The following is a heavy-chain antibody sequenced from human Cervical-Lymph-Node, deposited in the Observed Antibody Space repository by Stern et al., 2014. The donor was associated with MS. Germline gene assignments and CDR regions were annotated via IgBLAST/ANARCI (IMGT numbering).Heavy chain of an antibody. Sequence: QVQLQQWGAGLLRPSETLSITCEVSGVSFSNYYWSWIRQPPGKRPEWIGDINHGGNTNYNPSLRGRVTLSVDASKNQFSLNLPSVTAADTAVYYCALPEHSWGQGSLVTVTS. J-gene: IGHJ4*02. CDR1: GVSFSNYY. CDR3: ALPEHS. V-gene: IGHV4-34*01. CDR2: INHGGNT.